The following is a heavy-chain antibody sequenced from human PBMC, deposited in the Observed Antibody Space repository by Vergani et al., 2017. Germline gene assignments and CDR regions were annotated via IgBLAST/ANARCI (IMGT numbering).Heavy chain of an antibody. CDR3: ARIRDSSSSLNWFDP. J-gene: IGHJ5*02. CDR1: GFSLSNARMG. D-gene: IGHD6-6*01. Sequence: QVTLKESGPVLVKPTETLTLTCTVSGFSLSNARMGVSWIRQPPGKALEWLAHIFSNDEKSYSTSLKSRLTIAKDTAKSQVVLTMTNIDPLDTATYXCARIRDSSSSLNWFDPWGQGTLVTVSS. V-gene: IGHV2-26*01. CDR2: IFSNDEK.